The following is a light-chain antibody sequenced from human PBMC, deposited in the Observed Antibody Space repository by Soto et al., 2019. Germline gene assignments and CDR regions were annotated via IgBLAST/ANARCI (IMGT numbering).Light chain of an antibody. CDR2: EVS. CDR3: DSFTSSRAYV. Sequence: QSALTQPASVSGSPGQSITISCTGTNSDVGGYDYVSWYQQQSGKAPKLIIYEVSSRPSGVSNRFSGSKSGNTASLTISGLQADDEADYYCDSFTSSRAYVFGVGTKLTVL. CDR1: NSDVGGYDY. J-gene: IGLJ1*01. V-gene: IGLV2-14*01.